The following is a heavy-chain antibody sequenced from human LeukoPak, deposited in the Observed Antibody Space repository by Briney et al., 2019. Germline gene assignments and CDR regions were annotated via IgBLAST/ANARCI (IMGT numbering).Heavy chain of an antibody. CDR3: AKGGVVVAHYFDY. CDR2: LGGGGIDT. D-gene: IGHD3-22*01. CDR1: GFTFSNFA. V-gene: IGHV3-23*01. Sequence: GGSLRLSCAASGFTFSNFAMSWVRQPPGKGLEWVSTLGGGGIDTYYADSAKGRFTISRDNSKSTLYLQMNSLRAEDTAVYYCAKGGVVVAHYFDYWGQGTLVTVSS. J-gene: IGHJ4*02.